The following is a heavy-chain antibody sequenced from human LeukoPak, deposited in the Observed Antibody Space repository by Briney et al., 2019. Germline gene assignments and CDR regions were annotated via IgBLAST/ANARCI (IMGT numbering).Heavy chain of an antibody. Sequence: SGGSLRLSCAASGFTFSSYSMNWVRQAPGKGLEWVSSISSSSSYIYYADSVKGRFTISRDNAKNSLYLQMNSLRAEDTAVYYCARDCIVGATNYYYGMDVWGQGTTVTVSS. V-gene: IGHV3-21*01. CDR2: ISSSSSYI. CDR3: ARDCIVGATNYYYGMDV. D-gene: IGHD1-26*01. J-gene: IGHJ6*02. CDR1: GFTFSSYS.